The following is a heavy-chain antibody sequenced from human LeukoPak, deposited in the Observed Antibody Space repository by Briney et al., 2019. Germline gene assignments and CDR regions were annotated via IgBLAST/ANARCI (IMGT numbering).Heavy chain of an antibody. V-gene: IGHV3-30-3*01. D-gene: IGHD3-10*01. J-gene: IGHJ4*02. CDR1: GFTFSSYA. CDR3: AREHILAMVRGVIKGEYYFDY. CDR2: ISYDGSNK. Sequence: GGSLRLSCAASGFTFSSYAMHWVRQAPGKGLEWVAVISYDGSNKYYADSVKGRFTISRDNSKNTLYLQMNSLRAEDTAVYYCAREHILAMVRGVIKGEYYFDYWGQGTLVIVSS.